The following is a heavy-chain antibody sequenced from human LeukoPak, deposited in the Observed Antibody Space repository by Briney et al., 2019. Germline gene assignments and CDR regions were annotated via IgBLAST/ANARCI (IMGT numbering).Heavy chain of an antibody. CDR1: GYTFTSYD. D-gene: IGHD3-3*01. J-gene: IGHJ6*02. CDR3: ARSGITIFGVVIGYYYYGMDV. CDR2: MNPNSGNT. V-gene: IGHV1-8*01. Sequence: ASVKVSCKASGYTFTSYDINWARQATGQGLEWMGWMNPNSGNTGYAQKFQGRVTMTRNTSISTAYMELSSLRSEDTAVYYCARSGITIFGVVIGYYYYGMDVWGQGTTVTVSS.